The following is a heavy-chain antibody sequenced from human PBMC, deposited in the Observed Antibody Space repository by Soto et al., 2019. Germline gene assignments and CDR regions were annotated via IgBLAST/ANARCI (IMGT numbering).Heavy chain of an antibody. CDR1: GDSISSTNW. D-gene: IGHD6-19*01. Sequence: QVQLQESGPGLVKPSGTLSLTCDVSGDSISSTNWWSWVRQPPGKGLEWIGEIYHSGSPNYNPSLKSRVTISVDKSKNQFALNVNSVTAADTAVYYCVSRGVTSGWSPGGHWGQGTLVTVSS. J-gene: IGHJ4*02. V-gene: IGHV4-4*02. CDR3: VSRGVTSGWSPGGH. CDR2: IYHSGSP.